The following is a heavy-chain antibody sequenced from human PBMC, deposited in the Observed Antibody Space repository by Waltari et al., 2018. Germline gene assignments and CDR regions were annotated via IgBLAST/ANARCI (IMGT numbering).Heavy chain of an antibody. CDR1: GYTFINYG. D-gene: IGHD3-3*01. Sequence: QVQLVQSGPEVKKPGASMKVSCKASGYTFINYGMSLVRQARGQGLEWMGWISAYNDNTNYAQKFQGRLTMTTDKSTSTASMELTSLSSDDTAVYYCARDRPFGDFWSAYYPTGYHYGLDVWGQGTTVTVTS. J-gene: IGHJ6*02. V-gene: IGHV1-18*01. CDR2: ISAYNDNT. CDR3: ARDRPFGDFWSAYYPTGYHYGLDV.